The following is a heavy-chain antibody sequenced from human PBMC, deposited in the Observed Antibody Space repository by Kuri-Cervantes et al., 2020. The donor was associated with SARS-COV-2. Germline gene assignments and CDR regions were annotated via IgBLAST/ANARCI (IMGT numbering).Heavy chain of an antibody. CDR2: IYTSGST. V-gene: IGHV4-4*07. J-gene: IGHJ5*02. CDR1: GGSISSYY. Sequence: SETLSLTCTVSGGSISSYYWSWIRQPAGKGLEWIGRIYTSGSTNYNPSLKSRVTMSVVTSKNQFSLKLSSVTAADTAVYYCARDPNANHNNWFDPWGQGTLVTVSS. CDR3: ARDPNANHNNWFDP. D-gene: IGHD4/OR15-4a*01.